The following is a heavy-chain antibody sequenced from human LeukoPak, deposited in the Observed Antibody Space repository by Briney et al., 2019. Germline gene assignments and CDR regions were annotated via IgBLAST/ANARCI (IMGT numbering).Heavy chain of an antibody. J-gene: IGHJ4*02. CDR1: GFMFNKYG. Sequence: GGSLRLSCVASGFMFNKYGMSWVRQAPGKGPEWVANIDQDGREKSFVDSVKGRFSISRDNAKNTLYLQMNSLRVEDTAVYYCARGRYLDWLPYFFDYWGQGILVTVSS. D-gene: IGHD3-9*01. CDR2: IDQDGREK. CDR3: ARGRYLDWLPYFFDY. V-gene: IGHV3-7*01.